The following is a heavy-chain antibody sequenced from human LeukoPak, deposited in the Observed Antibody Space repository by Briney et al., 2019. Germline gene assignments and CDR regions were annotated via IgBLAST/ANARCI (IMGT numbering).Heavy chain of an antibody. CDR1: GGSISSSSYY. J-gene: IGHJ4*02. V-gene: IGHV4-61*02. CDR3: ATSAKIKKSLPLDY. Sequence: PSETLSLTCTVSGGSISSSSYYWGWIRQPAGKGLEWIGRIYTSGSTNYNPSLKSRATMSVDTSKNQFSLKLSSVTAADTAVYYCATSAKIKKSLPLDYWGQGTLVTVSS. CDR2: IYTSGST.